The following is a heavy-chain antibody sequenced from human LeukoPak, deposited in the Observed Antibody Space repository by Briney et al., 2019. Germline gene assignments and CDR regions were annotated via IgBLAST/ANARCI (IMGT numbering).Heavy chain of an antibody. D-gene: IGHD2/OR15-2a*01. J-gene: IGHJ4*02. CDR1: GFTFSSYA. Sequence: GGSLRLSCAASGFTFSSYAMTWVRQAPGKGLEWVSTISGSGANTYYADSVKGRFTISRDNSKNALSLQMNSLRVEDTALYYCAKYSDSTGAHYFDYWGQGTLVTVSS. V-gene: IGHV3-23*01. CDR3: AKYSDSTGAHYFDY. CDR2: ISGSGANT.